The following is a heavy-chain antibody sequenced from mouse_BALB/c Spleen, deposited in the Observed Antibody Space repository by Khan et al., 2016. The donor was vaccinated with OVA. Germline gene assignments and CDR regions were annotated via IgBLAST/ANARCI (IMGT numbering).Heavy chain of an antibody. J-gene: IGHJ3*01. Sequence: EVELVESGGDFVRPGGSLKLSCAASGFTFSTYGMSWVSQSPDKRLEWVATINTGGAYTYYPDTVKGRFTISRDNAKNTLYLQLSSLKSEDTAIYYCARLAYYYNSEGFAYWGRGTLVTVSA. CDR1: GFTFSTYG. D-gene: IGHD1-1*01. CDR2: INTGGAYT. V-gene: IGHV5-6*01. CDR3: ARLAYYYNSEGFAY.